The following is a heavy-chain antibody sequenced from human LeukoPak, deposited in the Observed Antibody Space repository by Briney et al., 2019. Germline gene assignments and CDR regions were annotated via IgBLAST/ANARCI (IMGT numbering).Heavy chain of an antibody. CDR3: ARDDTGYSSGWSKDFDY. CDR1: GGSISSSSSY. Sequence: SETLSLTCTVSGGSISSSSSYWSWIRQPAGKGLEWIGRVYTSGSTNYNPSLKSRVTISIDTSKNHFSLKLSSVTAADTAVYYCARDDTGYSSGWSKDFDYWGQGTLVTVSS. CDR2: VYTSGST. V-gene: IGHV4-61*02. D-gene: IGHD6-19*01. J-gene: IGHJ4*02.